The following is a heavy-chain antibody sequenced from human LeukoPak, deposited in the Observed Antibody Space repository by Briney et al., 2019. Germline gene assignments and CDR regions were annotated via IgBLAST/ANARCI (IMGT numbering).Heavy chain of an antibody. CDR1: GFTVSSNY. CDR3: ARVAVPGTYDY. D-gene: IGHD6-19*01. V-gene: IGHV3-53*05. CDR2: IYSGGST. Sequence: GGSLRLSCAASGFTVSSNYMSWVRQAPGKGLEWVSVIYSGGSTYYADSVMGRFTISRDNSKNTLYLQMGSLRAEDMAVYYCARVAVPGTYDYWGQGTLVTVSS. J-gene: IGHJ4*02.